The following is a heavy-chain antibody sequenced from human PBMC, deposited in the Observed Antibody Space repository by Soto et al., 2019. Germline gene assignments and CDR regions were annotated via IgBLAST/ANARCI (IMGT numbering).Heavy chain of an antibody. Sequence: SEPLSLTCTVSGGSISSGDYYWSWIRQPPGKGLEWIGYIYYSGSTYYNPSLKSRVTISVDTSKNQFSLKLSSVTAADTAVYYCARERRRPRSGSYPDYWGQGTLLTVSS. D-gene: IGHD1-26*01. CDR1: GGSISSGDYY. CDR2: IYYSGST. V-gene: IGHV4-30-4*01. CDR3: ARERRRPRSGSYPDY. J-gene: IGHJ4*02.